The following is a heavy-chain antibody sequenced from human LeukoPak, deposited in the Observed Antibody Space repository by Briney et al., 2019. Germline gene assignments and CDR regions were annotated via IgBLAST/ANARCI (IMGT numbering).Heavy chain of an antibody. CDR2: LHTSGST. CDR3: ARDFGYGDYFFDD. V-gene: IGHV4-4*07. D-gene: IGHD4-17*01. J-gene: IGHJ4*02. CDR1: GGSISSYY. Sequence: SETLSLTCTVSGGSISSYYWSWIRRPAGEGLEWIGRLHTSGSTHYNPSLKSRVTMSVDTSKNQFSLKLSSVTAADTAVYYCARDFGYGDYFFDDWGQGTLVTVSS.